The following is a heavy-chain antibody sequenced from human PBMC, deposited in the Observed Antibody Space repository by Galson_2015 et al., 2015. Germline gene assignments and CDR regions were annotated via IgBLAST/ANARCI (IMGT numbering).Heavy chain of an antibody. CDR1: GYTFTSYY. V-gene: IGHV1-46*01. Sequence: SVKVSCKASGYTFTSYYVHWVRQAPGHGLEWMGVVNGRGGSTSYAQKFQGRVTITADESTSTAYMELSSLRSEDTAVYYCARIRDGYNDFDYWGQGTLVTVSS. J-gene: IGHJ4*02. CDR3: ARIRDGYNDFDY. D-gene: IGHD5-24*01. CDR2: VNGRGGST.